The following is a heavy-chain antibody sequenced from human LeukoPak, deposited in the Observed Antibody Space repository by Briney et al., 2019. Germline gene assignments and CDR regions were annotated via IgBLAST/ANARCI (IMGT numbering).Heavy chain of an antibody. D-gene: IGHD3-22*01. V-gene: IGHV1-2*02. CDR3: ARGRYYYDSSGKDAFDI. J-gene: IGHJ3*02. CDR2: INPNSGGT. CDR1: VYTFTVNY. Sequence: ASVTVSFTASVYTFTVNYIHWGRHAPGQGLGWVGWINPNSGGTNYAQKFQGRVTMSRVSSISTAYREMSRLRSDDTAGYYCARGRYYYDSSGKDAFDIWGQGTMVTVSS.